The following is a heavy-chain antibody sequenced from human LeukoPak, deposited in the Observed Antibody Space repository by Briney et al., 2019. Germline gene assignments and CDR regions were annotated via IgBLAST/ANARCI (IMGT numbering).Heavy chain of an antibody. CDR3: TKAGSYGPLDY. V-gene: IGHV3-23*01. Sequence: GGSLRLSCAVSGFTFSNSAMTWVRRAPGKGLEWVAAISDSGGDTIYTDSVKDRFTISRDNSKNTLYLQMNSLRADDTAVYYCTKAGSYGPLDYWGQGTLVTVPS. D-gene: IGHD1-26*01. CDR2: ISDSGGDT. J-gene: IGHJ4*02. CDR1: GFTFSNSA.